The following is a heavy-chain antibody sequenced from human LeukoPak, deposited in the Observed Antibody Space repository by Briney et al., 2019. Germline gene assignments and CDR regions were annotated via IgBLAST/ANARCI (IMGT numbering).Heavy chain of an antibody. CDR2: IYWNDVR. V-gene: IGHV2-5*01. D-gene: IGHD3-22*01. CDR3: THRKAYFDSRVYFDY. CDR1: GFSLSTGGVG. Sequence: SGPTLVKPTQTLTLTCTFSGFSLSTGGVGVGWIRQPPGKALEWLALIYWNDVRRYSPSLKSRLTITKDTSKNQVVLTMTNMDPVDTATYYCTHRKAYFDSRVYFDYWGQGTLVTVSS. J-gene: IGHJ4*02.